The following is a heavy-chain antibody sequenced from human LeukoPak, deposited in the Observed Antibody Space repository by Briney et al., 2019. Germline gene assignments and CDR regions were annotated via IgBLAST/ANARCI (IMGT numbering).Heavy chain of an antibody. V-gene: IGHV3-7*02. CDR3: VTGGYYYGY. Sequence: GGSLRLSCAASKFTFSNYWMSWVRQAPGKGLEWVANIKQDGSEKYYVDSVKGRFTISRDNAKNSLYLQMNSLRAEDTAVYYCVTGGYYYGYWGQGTLVTVSS. CDR1: KFTFSNYW. J-gene: IGHJ4*02. D-gene: IGHD3-10*01. CDR2: IKQDGSEK.